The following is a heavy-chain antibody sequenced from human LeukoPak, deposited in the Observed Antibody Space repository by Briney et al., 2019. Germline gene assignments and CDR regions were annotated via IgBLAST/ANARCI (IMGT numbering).Heavy chain of an antibody. V-gene: IGHV3-21*01. J-gene: IGHJ4*02. CDR3: ARDRNTAMVPFDY. D-gene: IGHD5-18*01. CDR1: GFTFSSYS. Sequence: AGGSLRLSCAASGFTFSSYSMNWVRQAPGKGLEWVSSISSSSSYIYYADSVKGRFTISRDNAKNSLYLQMNSLRAEDTAVYYCARDRNTAMVPFDYWGQGTLVTVSS. CDR2: ISSSSSYI.